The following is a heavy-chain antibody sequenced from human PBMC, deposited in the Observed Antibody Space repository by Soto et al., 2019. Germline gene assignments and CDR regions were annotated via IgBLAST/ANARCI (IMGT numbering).Heavy chain of an antibody. V-gene: IGHV3-15*07. CDR1: SVSNAW. J-gene: IGHJ4*02. Sequence: SVSNAWMNWVRQAPGKGLEWVGRIKSKTDGGTTDYAAPVKGRFTISRDDSKNTLYLQMNSLKTEDTAVYYCTTDFPATGGFDYWGQGTLVTVSS. CDR2: IKSKTDGGTT. CDR3: TTDFPATGGFDY. D-gene: IGHD3-10*01.